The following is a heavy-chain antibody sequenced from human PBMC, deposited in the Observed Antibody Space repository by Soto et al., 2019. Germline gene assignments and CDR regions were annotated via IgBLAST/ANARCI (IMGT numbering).Heavy chain of an antibody. J-gene: IGHJ3*02. CDR3: ATPRQYYDFWSGYSGFDAFDI. CDR2: MNPNSGNT. V-gene: IGHV1-8*01. D-gene: IGHD3-3*01. CDR1: GYTFTSYD. Sequence: QVQLVQSGAEVKKPGASVKVSCKASGYTFTSYDINWVRQATGQGLEWMGWMNPNSGNTGYAQKFQGRVTMTRNTSISKAYMELSSLRSEDTAVYYCATPRQYYDFWSGYSGFDAFDIWGQGTMVTVSS.